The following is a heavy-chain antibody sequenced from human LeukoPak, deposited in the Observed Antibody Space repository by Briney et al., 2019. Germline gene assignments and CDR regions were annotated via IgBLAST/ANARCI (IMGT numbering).Heavy chain of an antibody. CDR1: GGSISSGGYS. Sequence: SETLSLTCAVSGGSISSGGYSWSWIRQPPGEGLEWIGYIYHSRSTYYNPSLKSRVTISVDRSKNQFSLKLSSVTAADTAVYYCARGTLDYYDSSGYLEGYYFDYWGQGTLVTVSS. CDR2: IYHSRST. CDR3: ARGTLDYYDSSGYLEGYYFDY. D-gene: IGHD3-22*01. V-gene: IGHV4-30-2*01. J-gene: IGHJ4*02.